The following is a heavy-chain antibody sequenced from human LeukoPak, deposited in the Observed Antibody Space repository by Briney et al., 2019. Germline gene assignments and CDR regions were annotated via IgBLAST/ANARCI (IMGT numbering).Heavy chain of an antibody. J-gene: IGHJ4*02. CDR2: IYYSGST. CDR3: ARDGDGYPFDY. CDR1: GGSISSYY. V-gene: IGHV4-59*12. Sequence: SETLSLTCTVSGGSISSYYWSWIRQPPGKGLEWIGYIYYSGSTNYNPSLKSRVTMSVDTSKNQFSLKLSSVTAADTAVYYCARDGDGYPFDYWGQGTLVTVSS. D-gene: IGHD5-24*01.